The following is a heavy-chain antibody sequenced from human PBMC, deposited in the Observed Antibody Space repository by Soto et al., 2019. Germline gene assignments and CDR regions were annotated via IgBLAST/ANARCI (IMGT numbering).Heavy chain of an antibody. CDR2: ISSSATII. CDR1: GFTLSDYY. J-gene: IGHJ6*03. V-gene: IGHV3-11*01. CDR3: VRAVKQGRVGVDHYYYYMDV. D-gene: IGHD2-21*01. Sequence: QVQLVESGGGLVKPGGSLRLSCEASGFTLSDYYMTWIRQAPGKGLEWISYISSSATIIYYEDSVKGRFIISRDNAKISLYLQMNTLRAYDAVVYYFVRAVKQGRVGVDHYYYYMDVWGKGTTVTVSS.